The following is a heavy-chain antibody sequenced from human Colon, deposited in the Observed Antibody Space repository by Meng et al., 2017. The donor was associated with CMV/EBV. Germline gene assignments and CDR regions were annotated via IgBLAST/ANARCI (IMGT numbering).Heavy chain of an antibody. Sequence: GESLKISCVASGFTFSNYAMTWVRQVPGKGLAWVSALSGGGGSVYYADTVKGRFTISRDNSKNTLFLHLNSLRAEDTAIYYCARGAAAAFGYGMDVWGQGTTVTVSS. J-gene: IGHJ6*02. CDR1: GFTFSNYA. V-gene: IGHV3-23*01. CDR2: LSGGGGSV. CDR3: ARGAAAAFGYGMDV. D-gene: IGHD3-16*01.